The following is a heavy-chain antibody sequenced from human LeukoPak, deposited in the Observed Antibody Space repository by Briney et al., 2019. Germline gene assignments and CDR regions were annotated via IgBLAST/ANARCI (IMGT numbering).Heavy chain of an antibody. Sequence: GGSLRLSCAASGFTVSSNYMSWVRQAPGKGLEWVSVIYSGGSTYYADSVKGRFTISRDNSKNTLYLQMNSLRAEDTAVYYCARDLLIAAAGMGGYWGQGTLVTVSS. CDR1: GFTVSSNY. J-gene: IGHJ4*02. D-gene: IGHD6-13*01. CDR3: ARDLLIAAAGMGGY. V-gene: IGHV3-53*01. CDR2: IYSGGST.